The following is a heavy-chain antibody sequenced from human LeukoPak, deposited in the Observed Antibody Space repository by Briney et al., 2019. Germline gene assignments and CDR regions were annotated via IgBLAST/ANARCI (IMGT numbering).Heavy chain of an antibody. CDR1: GYTFTSYG. Sequence: ASVKVSCKASGYTFTSYGISWVRQAPGQGLEWMGWISAYSGNTNYAQKFQGRVIMTTDTSTSTAYMELSSLRSEDTAVYYCARDGETTVTTDPDYGMDVWGQGTTVTVSS. CDR3: ARDGETTVTTDPDYGMDV. J-gene: IGHJ6*02. D-gene: IGHD4-17*01. CDR2: ISAYSGNT. V-gene: IGHV1-18*01.